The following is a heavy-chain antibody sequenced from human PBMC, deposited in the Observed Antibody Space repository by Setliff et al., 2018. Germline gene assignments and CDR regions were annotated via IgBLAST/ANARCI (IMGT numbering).Heavy chain of an antibody. CDR1: GYTFTSYY. D-gene: IGHD6-25*01. Sequence: ASVKVSCKASGYTFTSYYMHWVRQAPGQGLEWMGIINPSGGSTSYAQKFQGRVTMTRDTSTSTVYMELSSLRSEDTAVYYCARDTYNSEWYGQRSFDFWGQGTLVTAPQ. CDR2: INPSGGST. CDR3: ARDTYNSEWYGQRSFDF. J-gene: IGHJ4*02. V-gene: IGHV1-46*01.